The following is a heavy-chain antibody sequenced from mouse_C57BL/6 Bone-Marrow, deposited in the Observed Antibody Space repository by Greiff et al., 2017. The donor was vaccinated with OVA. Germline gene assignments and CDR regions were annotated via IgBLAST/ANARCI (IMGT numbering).Heavy chain of an antibody. D-gene: IGHD2-1*01. Sequence: VQLQQSGAELVRPGTSVKVSCKASGYAFTNYLIEWVKQRPGQGLEWIGVINPGSGGTNYNEKFKGKATLTADKSSSTAYMQLSSLTSEDSAVYFCARLGYYAFDYWGQGTTLTVSS. CDR3: ARLGYYAFDY. J-gene: IGHJ2*01. CDR1: GYAFTNYL. CDR2: INPGSGGT. V-gene: IGHV1-54*01.